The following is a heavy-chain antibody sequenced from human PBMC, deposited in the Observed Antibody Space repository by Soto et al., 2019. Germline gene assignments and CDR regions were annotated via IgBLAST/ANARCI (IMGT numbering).Heavy chain of an antibody. J-gene: IGHJ2*01. Sequence: QVQLVQSGAEVKKPGSSVKVSCKASGGTFSSYAISWVRQAPGQGLEWMGGIIPIFGTANYAQKFQGRVTITADESTSTAYMELSSLRSEDTAVYYCARVYYDDSSGYYFWYFDLWGRGTLVTVSS. CDR3: ARVYYDDSSGYYFWYFDL. V-gene: IGHV1-69*12. CDR2: IIPIFGTA. CDR1: GGTFSSYA. D-gene: IGHD3-22*01.